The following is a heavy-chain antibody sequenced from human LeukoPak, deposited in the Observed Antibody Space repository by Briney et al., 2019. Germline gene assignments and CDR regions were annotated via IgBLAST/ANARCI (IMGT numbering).Heavy chain of an antibody. CDR1: GGSISSSSYY. Sequence: PSETLSLTCTVSGGSISSSSYYWGWIRQPPGKGLEWIGSIYYSGSTYYNPSLKSRVTISVDTSKNQFSLKLSSVTAADTAVYYCARRTLSDAFDIWGQGTMVTVSS. D-gene: IGHD3/OR15-3a*01. V-gene: IGHV4-39*07. CDR2: IYYSGST. J-gene: IGHJ3*02. CDR3: ARRTLSDAFDI.